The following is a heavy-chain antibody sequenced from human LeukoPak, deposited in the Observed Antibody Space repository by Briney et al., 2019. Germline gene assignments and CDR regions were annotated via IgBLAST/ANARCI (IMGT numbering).Heavy chain of an antibody. J-gene: IGHJ6*03. CDR1: SYTFTSYG. V-gene: IGHV1-8*03. CDR3: ARTYGSGSYQASYYYYMDV. Sequence: ASVKVSCKASSYTFTSYGISWVRQATGQGLEWMGWMNPNSGNTGYAQKFQGRVTITRNTSISTAYMELSSLRSEDTAVYYCARTYGSGSYQASYYYYMDVWGKGTTVTVSS. D-gene: IGHD3-10*01. CDR2: MNPNSGNT.